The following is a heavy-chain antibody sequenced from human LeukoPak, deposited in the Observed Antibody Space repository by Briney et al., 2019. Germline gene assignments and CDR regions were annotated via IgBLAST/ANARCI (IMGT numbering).Heavy chain of an antibody. CDR3: ARRGYCSGGSCFSAAFDI. Sequence: GESLKISCKGSGYSFTTYWINWVRQMPGKGLEWMGIIYPGDSDIRYSPSFQGQVTISADKSTSTAYLQWSSLKASDTAMYYCARRGYCSGGSCFSAAFDIWGQGTMVTVSS. D-gene: IGHD2-15*01. J-gene: IGHJ3*02. V-gene: IGHV5-51*01. CDR1: GYSFTTYW. CDR2: IYPGDSDI.